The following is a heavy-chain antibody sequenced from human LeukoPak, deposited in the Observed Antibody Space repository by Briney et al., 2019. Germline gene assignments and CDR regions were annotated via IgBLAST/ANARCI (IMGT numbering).Heavy chain of an antibody. D-gene: IGHD3-16*01. CDR2: INPSGGST. J-gene: IGHJ4*02. CDR1: GYTFTSYY. CDR3: ARVTDYVWGSSQYYFDY. V-gene: IGHV1-46*01. Sequence: GASVKVSCKASGYTFTSYYMHWVRQAPGQGLEWMGIINPSGGSTSYAQKFQGRVTMTRDTSTSTVYMELSSLRSEDTAVYYCARVTDYVWGSSQYYFDYWGQGTLLTVSS.